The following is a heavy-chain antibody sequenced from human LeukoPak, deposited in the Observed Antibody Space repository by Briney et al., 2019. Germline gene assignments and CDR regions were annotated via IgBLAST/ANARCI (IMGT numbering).Heavy chain of an antibody. CDR1: GGSISSGGYS. CDR3: ARGRVAAAAPPFDY. D-gene: IGHD6-13*01. CDR2: INDSGST. V-gene: IGHV4-39*07. J-gene: IGHJ4*02. Sequence: SETLSLTCAASGGSISSGGYSWGWIRQPPGKGLEWIGEINDSGSTNYNPSLKSRVTISVDTSKNQFSLKLSSVTAAHTAVYYCARGRVAAAAPPFDYWGQGTLVTVSS.